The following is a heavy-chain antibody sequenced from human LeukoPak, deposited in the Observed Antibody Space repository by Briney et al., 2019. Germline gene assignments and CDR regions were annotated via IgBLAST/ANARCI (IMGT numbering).Heavy chain of an antibody. CDR3: ASTDYFDH. J-gene: IGHJ4*02. V-gene: IGHV3-74*01. CDR1: GFTFSNAW. Sequence: PGGSLRLSCAASGFTFSNAWMSWVRQAPGKGLVWVSGINSDGSRTSYADSVKGRFTISRDNAKNTLYLQMNSLRAEDTAVYFCASTDYFDHWGQGTLVTVSS. CDR2: INSDGSRT. D-gene: IGHD4-17*01.